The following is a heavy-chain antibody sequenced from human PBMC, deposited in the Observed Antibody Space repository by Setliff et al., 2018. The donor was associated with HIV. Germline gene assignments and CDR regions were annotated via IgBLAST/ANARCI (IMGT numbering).Heavy chain of an antibody. V-gene: IGHV4-34*01. J-gene: IGHJ6*03. Sequence: PSETLSLTCAVYGGSFSGYCWSWIRQPPGKGLEWIGEIQHSGRINYNPSLRSRVTTSVDTSKNQFSLRLRSVTAADTAVYYCAGVSCSSWYSIPRYYYYSMDVWGNGTTVTSP. D-gene: IGHD6-13*01. CDR3: AGVSCSSWYSIPRYYYYSMDV. CDR1: GGSFSGYC. CDR2: IQHSGRI.